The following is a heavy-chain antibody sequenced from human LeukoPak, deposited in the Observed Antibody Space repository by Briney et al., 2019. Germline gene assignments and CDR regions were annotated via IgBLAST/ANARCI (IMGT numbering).Heavy chain of an antibody. J-gene: IGHJ4*02. CDR3: AKDYRVSGTGTLVY. CDR2: ISGSGGST. D-gene: IGHD6-13*01. Sequence: GGSLRLSCAASGFTFSSYAMSWVRQAPGKGLEWVSAISGSGGSTYYADSVKGRFTISRDNSKNTLYLQMNSLGAEDTAVYYCAKDYRVSGTGTLVYWGQGTLVTVSS. CDR1: GFTFSSYA. V-gene: IGHV3-23*01.